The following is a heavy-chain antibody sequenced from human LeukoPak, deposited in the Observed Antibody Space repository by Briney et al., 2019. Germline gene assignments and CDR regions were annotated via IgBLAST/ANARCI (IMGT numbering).Heavy chain of an antibody. CDR3: ARDPSNHDIWSAYGWLDP. CDR2: INPNSGGT. Sequence: ASVKVSCKASGYTFTGYYMHWVRQAPGQGLEWMGWINPNSGGTNYAQKFQGRVTMTRDTSISIAYMEVSRLRSDDTAVYYCARDPSNHDIWSAYGWLDPWGQGTLVTVSS. D-gene: IGHD3-3*01. J-gene: IGHJ5*02. CDR1: GYTFTGYY. V-gene: IGHV1-2*02.